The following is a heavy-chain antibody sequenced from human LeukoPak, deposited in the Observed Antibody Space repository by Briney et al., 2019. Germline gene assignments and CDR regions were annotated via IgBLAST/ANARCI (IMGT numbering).Heavy chain of an antibody. CDR3: ARGPSSYYFGY. J-gene: IGHJ4*02. CDR2: IYYSGST. CDR1: GGSISGYY. Sequence: SETLSLTCTVSGGSISGYYCSWIRQPPGRGLEWIGYIYYSGSTNYNPSLESRVTISVDTSKNQFSLKLSSVTAADTAVYYCARGPSSYYFGYCGQGTLVTVSS. V-gene: IGHV4-59*01.